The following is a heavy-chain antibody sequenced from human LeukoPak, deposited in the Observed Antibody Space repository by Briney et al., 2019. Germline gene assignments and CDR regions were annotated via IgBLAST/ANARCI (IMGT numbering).Heavy chain of an antibody. D-gene: IGHD2-2*01. CDR1: GYTFTSYG. J-gene: IGHJ6*03. CDR3: ARDRVVPAAYHYYYYYMDV. Sequence: ASVKVSCKASGYTFTSYGISWVRQAPGQGLEWMGWISAYNGNTNYAQKLQGRVTMTTDTSTSTAYMELRSLRSDDTAVYYCARDRVVPAAYHYYYYYMDVWGKGTTVTVSS. CDR2: ISAYNGNT. V-gene: IGHV1-18*01.